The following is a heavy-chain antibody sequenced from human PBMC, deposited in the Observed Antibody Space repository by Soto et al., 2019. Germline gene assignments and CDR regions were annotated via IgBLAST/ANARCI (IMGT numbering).Heavy chain of an antibody. Sequence: ASVKVSCKASGFTFTSSAVQWVRQSRGQRLEWIGWIVVGSGNTNYAQKFQERVTITRDMSTSTAYMELSSLRSEDTAVYYCAAKEERGYSYGHPFDPWGQGTLVTVSS. CDR1: GFTFTSSA. V-gene: IGHV1-58*01. CDR3: AAKEERGYSYGHPFDP. J-gene: IGHJ5*02. CDR2: IVVGSGNT. D-gene: IGHD5-18*01.